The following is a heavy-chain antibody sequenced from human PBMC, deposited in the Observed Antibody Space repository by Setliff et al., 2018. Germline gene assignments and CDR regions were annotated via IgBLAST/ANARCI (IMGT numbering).Heavy chain of an antibody. J-gene: IGHJ5*02. CDR1: GGSISTSNYH. V-gene: IGHV4-39*07. Sequence: SETLSLTCNVSGGSISTSNYHWGWVRQPPGKGLEWIANIYFNGNTVKQPYLKSRVSISIDTSKNQFSLRLSSVTAADTAVYYCARGSYSYDSTGYSPLNWFDPWGQGTLVTVSS. CDR3: ARGSYSYDSTGYSPLNWFDP. CDR2: IYFNGNT. D-gene: IGHD3-22*01.